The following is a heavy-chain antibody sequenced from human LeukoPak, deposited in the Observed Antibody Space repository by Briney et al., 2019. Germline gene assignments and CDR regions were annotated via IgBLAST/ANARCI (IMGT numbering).Heavy chain of an antibody. V-gene: IGHV3-74*03. CDR1: GFTFSSYW. CDR2: ISTDGTYT. Sequence: GGSLRLSCAASGFTFSSYWMHWVRQAPGRGLVWVSRISTDGTYTEYADSVKGRFTISRDNAKDTLYLQVNSLRAEDTAVYYCAITVDCRATTDCYSYFHHWGQGTLVTVSS. J-gene: IGHJ1*01. CDR3: AITVDCRATTDCYSYFHH. D-gene: IGHD2-21*02.